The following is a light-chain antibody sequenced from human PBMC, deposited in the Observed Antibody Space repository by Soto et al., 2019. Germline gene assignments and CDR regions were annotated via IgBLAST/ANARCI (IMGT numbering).Light chain of an antibody. CDR3: QQRSDWPLT. CDR2: DAS. V-gene: IGKV3D-20*02. CDR1: QSVSSSY. Sequence: EIVLTQSPDTLSLSPGERATLSCVASQSVSSSYLAWYQQKPGLAPRLLIYDASSRATGIPDRFSGSGSGTDFTLTISRLEPEDFAVYYCQQRSDWPLTFGGGTKVDIK. J-gene: IGKJ4*01.